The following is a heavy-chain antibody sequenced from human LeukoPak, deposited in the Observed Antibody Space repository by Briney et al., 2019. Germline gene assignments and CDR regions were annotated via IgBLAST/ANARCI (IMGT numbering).Heavy chain of an antibody. D-gene: IGHD3-3*01. CDR1: GYSISSGYD. V-gene: IGHV4-38-2*01. CDR3: AGLDDFWSGYSPDDY. Sequence: SSETLSLTCAVSGYSISSGYDWGWSRQPPGKGLEWIGSIYHSGSTYYNPSLKSRVTISVDTSKNQFSLKLSSVTAADTAVYYCAGLDDFWSGYSPDDYWGQGTLVTVSS. CDR2: IYHSGST. J-gene: IGHJ4*02.